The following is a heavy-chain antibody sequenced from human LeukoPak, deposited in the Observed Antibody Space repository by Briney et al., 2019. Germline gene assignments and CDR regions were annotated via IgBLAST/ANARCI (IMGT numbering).Heavy chain of an antibody. J-gene: IGHJ6*02. CDR1: GYTFPAYY. CDR2: INPHSGDT. CDR3: VRVTMIVVADGMDV. D-gene: IGHD3-22*01. V-gene: IGHV1-2*02. Sequence: ASVKVSFKASGYTFPAYYLHWVRQAPGQGFEWMGWINPHSGDTNYAQKFRGRVAMTRDTSITTAYMELSRLRSDDTAVYYCVRVTMIVVADGMDVWGQGTTVTVSS.